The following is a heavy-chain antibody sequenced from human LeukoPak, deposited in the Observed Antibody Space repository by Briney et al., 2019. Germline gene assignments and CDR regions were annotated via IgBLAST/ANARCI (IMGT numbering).Heavy chain of an antibody. V-gene: IGHV3-66*01. Sequence: GGSLRLSCAASGFTVSSNYMSWVRQAPGQGLEWVSVIYSGGSTYYADSVKGRFTISRDNSKNTLYLQMNSLRAEDTAVYYCARDFPTVRGVIDWGQGTLVTVSS. D-gene: IGHD3-10*01. CDR1: GFTVSSNY. J-gene: IGHJ4*02. CDR2: IYSGGST. CDR3: ARDFPTVRGVID.